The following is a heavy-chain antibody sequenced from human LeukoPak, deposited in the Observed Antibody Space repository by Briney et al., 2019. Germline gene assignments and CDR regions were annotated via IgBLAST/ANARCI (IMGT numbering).Heavy chain of an antibody. CDR2: ISVSGGNT. V-gene: IGHV3-23*01. CDR1: GFTFSSYA. D-gene: IGHD6-13*01. CDR3: ANSIAAASDDAFDI. J-gene: IGHJ3*02. Sequence: GGSLRLSCAASGFTFSSYAMSWVRQAPGKGLEWVSAISVSGGNTYYAHSGKGRFTISRDNSKNTLYLQMNSLRAEDTAVYYCANSIAAASDDAFDIWGQGTMVTVSS.